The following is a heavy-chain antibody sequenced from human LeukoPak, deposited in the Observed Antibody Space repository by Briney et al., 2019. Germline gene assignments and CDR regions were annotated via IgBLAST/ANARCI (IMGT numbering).Heavy chain of an antibody. CDR1: GFTVSNTF. D-gene: IGHD6-19*01. Sequence: GGSLRLSCAASGFTVSNTFMSWVRQAPGKGLEWVSVIYSVGTTYYAYSVKGRFTTSRDNSKNKLYLQMNSLRAEDTAVYYCARGSGWLDYWGQGTLVTVYS. CDR2: IYSVGTT. CDR3: ARGSGWLDY. J-gene: IGHJ4*02. V-gene: IGHV3-53*01.